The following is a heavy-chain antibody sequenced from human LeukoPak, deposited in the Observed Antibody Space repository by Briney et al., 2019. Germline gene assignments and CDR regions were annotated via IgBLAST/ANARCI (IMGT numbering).Heavy chain of an antibody. Sequence: SETLSLTCTVSGGSISSGGHYWSWIRQHPGKGLEWIGYIYYSGSTYYNPSLKSRVTISVDTSKNQFSLKLSSVTAADTAVYYCARGGYSYGYVLGRVEYYFDYWGQGTLVTASS. CDR3: ARGGYSYGYVLGRVEYYFDY. CDR2: IYYSGST. J-gene: IGHJ4*02. CDR1: GGSISSGGHY. D-gene: IGHD5-18*01. V-gene: IGHV4-31*03.